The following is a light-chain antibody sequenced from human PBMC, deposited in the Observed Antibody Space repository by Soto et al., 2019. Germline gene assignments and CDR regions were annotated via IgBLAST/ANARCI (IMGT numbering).Light chain of an antibody. J-gene: IGLJ1*01. Sequence: QSVLTQPASVSGSPGQSITISCTGTSSDVGSYSLVSWYQQHPGKAPKLMIYEGSKRPSGVSNRFSGSKSGNTASLTISGLQAEDEADYYCCSYTSSSTLYVFGTGTKVTVL. V-gene: IGLV2-14*02. CDR3: CSYTSSSTLYV. CDR2: EGS. CDR1: SSDVGSYSL.